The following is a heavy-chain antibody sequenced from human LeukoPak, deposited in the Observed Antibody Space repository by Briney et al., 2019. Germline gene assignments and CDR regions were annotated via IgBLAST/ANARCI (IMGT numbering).Heavy chain of an antibody. J-gene: IGHJ5*02. CDR3: ARHLGDDGFSVGGSGSYFYP. V-gene: IGHV4-59*08. D-gene: IGHD3-10*01. Sequence: SETLSLTCTVSGGPISGYYWSWFRKPPGKGLVWIGYIFYSGSTNYNPSLKSRVTISVDTSKNQFSLKLSSVTAADTAVYYCARHLGDDGFSVGGSGSYFYPWGQGTLVTVSS. CDR2: IFYSGST. CDR1: GGPISGYY.